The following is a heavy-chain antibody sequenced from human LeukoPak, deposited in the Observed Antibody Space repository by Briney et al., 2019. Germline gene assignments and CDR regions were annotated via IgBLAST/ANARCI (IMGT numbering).Heavy chain of an antibody. D-gene: IGHD3-9*01. V-gene: IGHV1-69*13. CDR3: ARRLRYFDSAYYYYGMDV. CDR2: IIPIFGTA. CDR1: GGTFSSYA. J-gene: IGHJ6*02. Sequence: GASVNVSCKASGGTFSSYAISWVRQAPGQGLEWMGGIIPIFGTANYAQKFQGRVTITADESTSTAYMELSSLRSEDTAVYYCARRLRYFDSAYYYYGMDVWGQGTTVTVSS.